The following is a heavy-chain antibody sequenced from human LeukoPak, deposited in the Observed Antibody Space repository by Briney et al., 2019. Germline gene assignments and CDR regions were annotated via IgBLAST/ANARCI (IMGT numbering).Heavy chain of an antibody. V-gene: IGHV3-23*01. CDR1: GFTFSSYA. D-gene: IGHD2-15*01. CDR3: AKAPRPRYCSGGSCYKTAYYYGMDV. Sequence: GGSLRLSCAASGFTFSSYAMSWVRQAPGKGLEWVSAISGSGGSTYYADSVEGRFTISRDNSKNTLYLQMNSLRAGDTAVYYCAKAPRPRYCSGGSCYKTAYYYGMDVWGQGTTVTVSS. J-gene: IGHJ6*02. CDR2: ISGSGGST.